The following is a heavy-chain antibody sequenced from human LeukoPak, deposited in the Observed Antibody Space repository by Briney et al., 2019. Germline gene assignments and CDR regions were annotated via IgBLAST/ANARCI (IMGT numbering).Heavy chain of an antibody. D-gene: IGHD3-10*01. Sequence: SETLSFTCTVSGGSIRGYFWSWIRRPPGKGLEWIGHIYSSGSTTYTPSLQGRVTISLDTSKNQFSLKLSSVTAADTAVYYCARHYDSGSYPLDFWGQGTLVTVSS. V-gene: IGHV4-59*08. CDR2: IYSSGST. CDR1: GGSIRGYF. J-gene: IGHJ4*02. CDR3: ARHYDSGSYPLDF.